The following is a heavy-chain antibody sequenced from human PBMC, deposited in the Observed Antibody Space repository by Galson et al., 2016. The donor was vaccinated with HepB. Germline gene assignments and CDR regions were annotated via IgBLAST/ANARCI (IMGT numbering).Heavy chain of an antibody. V-gene: IGHV1-18*04. CDR1: GYTFTSYG. CDR3: ARVRRGRGMDV. J-gene: IGHJ6*02. CDR2: ISAYNGNT. Sequence: SVKVSCKASGYTFTSYGISWVRQAPGQGLEWMAWISAYNGNTIYAQKLQGRVTMTTDTSTNTAYMEVRSLRSDDTAVYYCARVRRGRGMDVWGPGTTVIVSS.